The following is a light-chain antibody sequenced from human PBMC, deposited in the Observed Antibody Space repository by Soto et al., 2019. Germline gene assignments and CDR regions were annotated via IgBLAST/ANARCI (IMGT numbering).Light chain of an antibody. CDR3: HQYNNWPWT. CDR2: AAS. J-gene: IGKJ1*01. Sequence: ETLMTQSPFTLAVSPGDTATLSCRASQRVSNHFAWYQQKPGQAPRLLIYAASTRAAGVPVRFSGSGSETEFTLTIRSLQSEDFELYYCHQYNNWPWTFGQGTKVDIK. V-gene: IGKV3-15*01. CDR1: QRVSNH.